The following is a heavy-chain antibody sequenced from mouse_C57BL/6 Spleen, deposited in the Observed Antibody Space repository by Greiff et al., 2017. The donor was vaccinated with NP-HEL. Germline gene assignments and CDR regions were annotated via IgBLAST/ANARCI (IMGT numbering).Heavy chain of an antibody. J-gene: IGHJ4*01. CDR1: GFSLTSYG. D-gene: IGHD4-1*01. CDR3: AKNGLGPHYYAMDY. Sequence: VKLVESGPGLVQPSQSLSITCTVSGFSLTSYGVHWVRQSPGKGLEWLGVIWRGGSTDYNAAFMSRLSITKDNSKSQVFFKMNSLQADDTAIYYCAKNGLGPHYYAMDYWGQGTSVTVSS. V-gene: IGHV2-5*01. CDR2: IWRGGST.